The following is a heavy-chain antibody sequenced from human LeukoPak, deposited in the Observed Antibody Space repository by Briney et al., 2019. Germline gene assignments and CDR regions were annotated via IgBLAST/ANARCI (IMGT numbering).Heavy chain of an antibody. CDR1: GGTFSSYA. V-gene: IGHV1-2*02. CDR2: INPNSGGT. CDR3: ARDEGEYFQH. Sequence: ASVKVSCKASGGTFSSYAISWVRQAPGQGLEWMGWINPNSGGTNYAQKFQGRVTMTRDTSISTAYMELSRLRSDDTAVYYCARDEGEYFQHWGQGTLVTVSS. J-gene: IGHJ1*01.